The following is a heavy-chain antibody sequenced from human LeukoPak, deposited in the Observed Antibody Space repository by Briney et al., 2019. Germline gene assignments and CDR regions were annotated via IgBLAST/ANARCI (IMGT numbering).Heavy chain of an antibody. V-gene: IGHV4-34*01. CDR3: AGAAYPVTLLCRVYDY. CDR1: GGSFSGYY. CDR2: INHSGST. D-gene: IGHD2-2*01. J-gene: IGHJ4*02. Sequence: SETLSLTCAVYGGSFSGYYWSWIRQPPGKGLEWIGEINHSGSTNYNPSLKSRVTISVDTSKNQFSLKLSSVTAADTAVYYCAGAAYPVTLLCRVYDYWGQGTLVTVSS.